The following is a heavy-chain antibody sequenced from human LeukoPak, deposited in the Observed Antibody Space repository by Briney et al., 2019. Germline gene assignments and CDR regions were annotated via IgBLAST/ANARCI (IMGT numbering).Heavy chain of an antibody. D-gene: IGHD1-14*01. CDR2: TNAGNGNT. J-gene: IGHJ3*02. CDR1: GYTFTSYA. Sequence: ASVKVSCKASGYTFTSYAMHWVRQAPGQRLEWMGWTNAGNGNTKYSQKFQGRVTITRDTSASTVYMELSSLRSEDTAVYYCARRTGADAFDIWGQGTMVTVSS. CDR3: ARRTGADAFDI. V-gene: IGHV1-3*01.